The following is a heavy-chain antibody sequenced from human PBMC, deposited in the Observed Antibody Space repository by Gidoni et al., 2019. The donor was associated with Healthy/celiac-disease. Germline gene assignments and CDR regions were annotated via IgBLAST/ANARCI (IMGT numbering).Heavy chain of an antibody. V-gene: IGHV4-39*07. Sequence: QLQLQESGPGLVKPSETLSPTCTVSGGSISSSSYYWGWIRQPPGKGLEWIGSIYYSGSTYYNPALKSRVTISVDTSKNQFSLKLSSVTAADTAVYYCARGLWELYQNFDYWGQGTLVTVSS. J-gene: IGHJ4*02. D-gene: IGHD1-26*01. CDR1: GGSISSSSYY. CDR2: IYYSGST. CDR3: ARGLWELYQNFDY.